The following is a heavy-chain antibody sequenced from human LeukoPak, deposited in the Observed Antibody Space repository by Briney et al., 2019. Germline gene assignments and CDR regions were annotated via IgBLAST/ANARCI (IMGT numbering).Heavy chain of an antibody. CDR3: AKVRLETIGGRGFDY. J-gene: IGHJ4*02. Sequence: TGRSLRLSCAASGFTFSSYAMNWVRQAPGKGLEWVSGMSGSGGSIYQADSVKGRFTISRDNSKNTLYLQMNSLRAEDTAVYYCAKVRLETIGGRGFDYWGQGTLVTVSS. CDR1: GFTFSSYA. CDR2: MSGSGGSI. V-gene: IGHV3-23*01. D-gene: IGHD1-1*01.